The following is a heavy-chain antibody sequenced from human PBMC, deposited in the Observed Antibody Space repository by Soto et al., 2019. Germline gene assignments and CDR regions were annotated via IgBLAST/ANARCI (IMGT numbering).Heavy chain of an antibody. CDR1: GGSVSSDSYY. Sequence: SETLSLTCTVSGGSVSSDSYYWSWIRQPPGKGLEYIGYLYYSGSTNYNPSLKSRVTISVDTPKNQFSLKLTSVTAADTAIYYCARGQAFWTGYYRMPYYFDYWGQGTLVTASS. J-gene: IGHJ4*02. D-gene: IGHD3-3*01. CDR3: ARGQAFWTGYYRMPYYFDY. CDR2: LYYSGST. V-gene: IGHV4-61*01.